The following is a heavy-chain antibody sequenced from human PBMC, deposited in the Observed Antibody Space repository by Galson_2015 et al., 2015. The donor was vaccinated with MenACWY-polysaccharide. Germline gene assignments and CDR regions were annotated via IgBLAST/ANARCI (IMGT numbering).Heavy chain of an antibody. J-gene: IGHJ4*02. V-gene: IGHV5-51*03. D-gene: IGHD1-1*01. Sequence: QSGAEVKKPGESLKVSCQASGYRFTTYWIGWVRQMPGKALEWMAVIYLGGSDTRYSPFFQGQITISADKSSSTAYLQWSSLTASDTAMYYCATATRGTSWWDHWGQGTLVTVSS. CDR1: GYRFTTYW. CDR3: ATATRGTSWWDH. CDR2: IYLGGSDT.